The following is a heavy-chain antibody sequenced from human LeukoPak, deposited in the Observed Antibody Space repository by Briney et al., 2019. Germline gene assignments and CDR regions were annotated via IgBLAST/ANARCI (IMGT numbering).Heavy chain of an antibody. CDR1: GGSIRNYY. V-gene: IGHV4-59*01. J-gene: IGHJ4*02. Sequence: PSETLSLTCTVSGGSIRNYYWGWLRQSPGKGLEWIGYIYYSGSTNYNPSLKSRVTISVDTSKNQFSLKLSSVTAADTAVYYCATGGLWEVATKVDYWGQGTLVTVSS. CDR3: ATGGLWEVATKVDY. CDR2: IYYSGST. D-gene: IGHD5-12*01.